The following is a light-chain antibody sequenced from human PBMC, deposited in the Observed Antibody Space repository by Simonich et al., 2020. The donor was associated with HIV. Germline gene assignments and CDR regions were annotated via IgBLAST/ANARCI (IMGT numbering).Light chain of an antibody. V-gene: IGKV3-20*01. CDR3: QQYGSSGFT. CDR1: PSVTNN. Sequence: EIVMTQSPATLSVSPGERATLSCRASPSVTNNLAWYQQKPGQAPRLLIYGASSRATGIPDRFSGSWSGTDFTLTISRLEPEDFAVYYCQQYGSSGFTFGPGTKVDIK. CDR2: GAS. J-gene: IGKJ3*01.